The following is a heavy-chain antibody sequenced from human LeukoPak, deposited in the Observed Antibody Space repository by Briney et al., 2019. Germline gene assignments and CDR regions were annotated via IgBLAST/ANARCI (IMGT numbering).Heavy chain of an antibody. CDR2: IYYSGTT. D-gene: IGHD3-3*01. CDR1: GGSISSSSYY. V-gene: IGHV4-39*01. CDR3: AGQERFLESLPHGDS. Sequence: PSETLSLTCTVSGGSISSSSYYWAWIRQPPGKGLEWIGSIYYSGTTYYNPSLTSRVTISVDTSKNQFSLKLSSVTAADTAVYYCAGQERFLESLPHGDSWGQGTLVTVSS. J-gene: IGHJ4*02.